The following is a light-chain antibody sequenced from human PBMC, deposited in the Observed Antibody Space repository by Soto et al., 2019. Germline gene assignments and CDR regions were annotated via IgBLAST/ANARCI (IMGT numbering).Light chain of an antibody. CDR3: QQYGSSPS. CDR1: QSVSSY. Sequence: EIVLTQSPATLSLSPGERATLSCRASQSVSSYLAWYQQKPGQAPRLLIYDASNRATGIPARFSGSESGTDFTLIISRLEPEDFAVYYCQQYGSSPSFGGGTKVEIK. J-gene: IGKJ4*01. V-gene: IGKV3-11*01. CDR2: DAS.